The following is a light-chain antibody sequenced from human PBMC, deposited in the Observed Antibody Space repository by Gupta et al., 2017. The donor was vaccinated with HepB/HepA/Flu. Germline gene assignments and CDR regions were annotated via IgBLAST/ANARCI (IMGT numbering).Light chain of an antibody. CDR2: TND. Sequence: QSVLTQPPSASGTPGQPVTISCSGSHSNIGSNTFTWYQHLPGTAPKLLIYTNDKRPSGVPGRFSASKSGTSASLAISGLQSEDEAEYYCASWDNTLKAPIFGGGTKLTVL. V-gene: IGLV1-44*01. CDR3: ASWDNTLKAPI. J-gene: IGLJ2*01. CDR1: HSNIGSNT.